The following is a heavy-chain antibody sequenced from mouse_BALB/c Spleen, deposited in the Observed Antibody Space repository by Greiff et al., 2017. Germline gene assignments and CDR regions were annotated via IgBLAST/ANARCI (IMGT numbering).Heavy chain of an antibody. J-gene: IGHJ4*01. D-gene: IGHD3-3*01. Sequence: VQLQQSGAELVKPGASVKLSCTASGFYIKDTYMHWVKQRPEQGLEWIGRIDPANGNTKYDPKFQGKATITADTSSNTAYLQLSSLTSEDTAVYYCARRAGTAMDYWGQGTSVTVSS. CDR2: IDPANGNT. CDR1: GFYIKDTY. V-gene: IGHV14-3*02. CDR3: ARRAGTAMDY.